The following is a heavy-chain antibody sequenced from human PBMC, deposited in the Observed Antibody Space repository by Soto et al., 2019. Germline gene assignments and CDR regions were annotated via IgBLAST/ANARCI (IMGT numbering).Heavy chain of an antibody. CDR1: GGSISSYY. CDR2: IYYSGST. V-gene: IGHV4-59*01. Sequence: TSETLSLTCTVSGGSISSYYWSWIRQPPGKGLEWIGYIYYSGSTNYNPSLKSRVTISVDTSKNQFSLKLSSVTAADTAVYYCARGSGSYINRYFDYWGQGTLVTVS. J-gene: IGHJ4*02. CDR3: ARGSGSYINRYFDY. D-gene: IGHD1-26*01.